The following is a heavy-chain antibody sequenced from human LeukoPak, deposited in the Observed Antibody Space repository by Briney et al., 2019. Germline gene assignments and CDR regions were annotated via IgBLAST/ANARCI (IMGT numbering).Heavy chain of an antibody. CDR3: ALSGGYSYGSDY. CDR1: GGSISSYY. V-gene: IGHV4-59*08. Sequence: PETLSLTCTVSGGSISSYYWSWIRQPPGKGLEWIGYIYYSGSTNYNPSLKSRVTISVDTSKNQFSLKLSSVTAADTAVYYCALSGGYSYGSDYWGQGTLVTVSS. D-gene: IGHD5-18*01. CDR2: IYYSGST. J-gene: IGHJ4*02.